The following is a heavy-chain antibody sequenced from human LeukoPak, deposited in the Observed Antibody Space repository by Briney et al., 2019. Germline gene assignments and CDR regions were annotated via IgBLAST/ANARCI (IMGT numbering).Heavy chain of an antibody. CDR3: ARSGLTSHYFDY. J-gene: IGHJ4*02. V-gene: IGHV3-23*01. CDR2: ISGSGGST. D-gene: IGHD3-3*01. CDR1: GFTFSSYA. Sequence: PGGSLRLSCAASGFTFSSYAMSWVRQAPGKGLEWVSAISGSGGSTYYAGSVKGRFTISRDNSKNTLYLQMNSLRAEDTAVYYCARSGLTSHYFDYWGQGTLVTVSS.